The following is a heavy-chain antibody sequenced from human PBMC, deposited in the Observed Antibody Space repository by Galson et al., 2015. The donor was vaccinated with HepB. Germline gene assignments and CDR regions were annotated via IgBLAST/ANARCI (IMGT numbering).Heavy chain of an antibody. Sequence: SLRLSCAASGFTFSSYGMHWVRQAPGKGLEWVAVISYDGSNKYYADSVKGRFTISRDNSKNTLYLQMNSLRGEDTAVYNCAKDRGSSGRDAFDIWGQGTMVTVSS. CDR3: AKDRGSSGRDAFDI. D-gene: IGHD6-19*01. CDR1: GFTFSSYG. V-gene: IGHV3-30*18. CDR2: ISYDGSNK. J-gene: IGHJ3*02.